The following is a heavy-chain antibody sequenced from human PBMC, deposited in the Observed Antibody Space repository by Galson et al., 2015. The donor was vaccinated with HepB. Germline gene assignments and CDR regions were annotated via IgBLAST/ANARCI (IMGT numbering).Heavy chain of an antibody. Sequence: SLRLSCAASGFTFSSYWMSWVRQAPGKGLEWVANIKQDGSEKYYVDSVKGRFTISRDNAKNSLYLQMNSLRAEDTAVYYCARKGYYYDSSGYYYANLYFDYWGQGTLVTVSS. J-gene: IGHJ4*02. D-gene: IGHD3-22*01. CDR2: IKQDGSEK. V-gene: IGHV3-7*01. CDR3: ARKGYYYDSSGYYYANLYFDY. CDR1: GFTFSSYW.